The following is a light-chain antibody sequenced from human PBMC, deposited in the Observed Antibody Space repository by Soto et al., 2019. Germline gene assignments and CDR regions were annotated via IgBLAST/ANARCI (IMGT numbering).Light chain of an antibody. J-gene: IGKJ2*01. CDR3: QRAGSSPPHY. CDR2: GAS. Sequence: EIVLTQSPGTLSLSPGEGASLSCRASQSVRNNYLAWYQKKPGQAPRLLIYGASSRATGIPDRFSGSGSGTAVTHSSSRLESEVFALHSWQRAGSSPPHYFGPGTRLE. CDR1: QSVRNNY. V-gene: IGKV3-20*01.